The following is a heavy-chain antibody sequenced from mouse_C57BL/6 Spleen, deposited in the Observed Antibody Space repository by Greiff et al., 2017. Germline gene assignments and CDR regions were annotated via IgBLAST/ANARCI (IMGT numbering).Heavy chain of an antibody. D-gene: IGHD2-1*01. V-gene: IGHV1-15*01. CDR2: IDPETGGT. Sequence: QVQLQQSGAELVRPGASVTLSCKASGYTFTDYEMHWVKQTPVHGLEWIGAIDPETGGTAYNQKFKGKAILTADNSSSTAYMELRSLTSEDSAVYYCTRGGGIYYGNPFAYWGQGTLVTVSA. CDR1: GYTFTDYE. J-gene: IGHJ3*01. CDR3: TRGGGIYYGNPFAY.